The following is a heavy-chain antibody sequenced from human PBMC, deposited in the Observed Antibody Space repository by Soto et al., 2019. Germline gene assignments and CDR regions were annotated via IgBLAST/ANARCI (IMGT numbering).Heavy chain of an antibody. CDR1: GGSISSFY. D-gene: IGHD3-16*01. Sequence: SETLSLTCTVSGGSISSFYWSWIRQPPGKELEWIGYINYSGTTDYNPSLKSRVTISVDTSKNQFSLKLNAVTAADTAVYYCARDDYKDGGNNWFDPWGQGTLVTVSS. J-gene: IGHJ5*02. V-gene: IGHV4-59*12. CDR3: ARDDYKDGGNNWFDP. CDR2: INYSGTT.